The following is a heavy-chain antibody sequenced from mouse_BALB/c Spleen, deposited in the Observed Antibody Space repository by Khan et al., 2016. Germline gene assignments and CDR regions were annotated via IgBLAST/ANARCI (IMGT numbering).Heavy chain of an antibody. J-gene: IGHJ4*01. CDR1: GYTFTNYG. D-gene: IGHD2-10*02. CDR2: INTNTGAP. V-gene: IGHV9-3*02. CDR3: ARWYGNYALDY. Sequence: QIQLVQSGPELKKPGETVKISCKASGYTFTNYGVHWVKQAPGKGLKWMGWINTNTGAPTYAEEFKGRFAFSLETSASTSFLQIDSLKNEDTATDFCARWYGNYALDYWGQGTSVTVSS.